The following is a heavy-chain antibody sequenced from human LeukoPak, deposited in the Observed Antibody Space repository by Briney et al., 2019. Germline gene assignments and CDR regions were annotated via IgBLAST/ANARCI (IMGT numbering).Heavy chain of an antibody. CDR2: IKQDGSEK. J-gene: IGHJ3*02. CDR3: ARGGMVRRVMGAFDI. Sequence: GGSLRLSCAASGVTFSSYWMSWVRQAPRTGLEWVAHIKQDGSEKYYVDSVKGRFTVSRDNAKNSLYLQMNSLRAEETAVFYCARGGMVRRVMGAFDIWGQGTLVTVSS. CDR1: GVTFSSYW. D-gene: IGHD3-10*01. V-gene: IGHV3-7*01.